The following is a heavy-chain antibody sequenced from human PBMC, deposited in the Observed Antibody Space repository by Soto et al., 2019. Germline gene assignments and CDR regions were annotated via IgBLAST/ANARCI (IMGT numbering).Heavy chain of an antibody. V-gene: IGHV6-1*01. CDR2: TYYRSKWYN. D-gene: IGHD2-15*01. Sequence: SQTLSLTCAVSGDSVSSNNIAWNWLRQSPWRGLEWLGRTYYRSKWYNEYAVSVRSRITINLDTSKNQFSLQLNSVTHEDTAVYHCETGRWSKLEYWGQGAQLTVSS. CDR1: GDSVSSNNIA. CDR3: ETGRWSKLEY. J-gene: IGHJ4*02.